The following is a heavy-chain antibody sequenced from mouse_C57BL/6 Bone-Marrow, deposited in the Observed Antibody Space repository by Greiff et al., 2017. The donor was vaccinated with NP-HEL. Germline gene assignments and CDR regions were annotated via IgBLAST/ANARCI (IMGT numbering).Heavy chain of an antibody. J-gene: IGHJ1*03. V-gene: IGHV1-64*01. CDR1: GYTFTSYW. CDR2: IHPNSGST. CDR3: ARRKVYSNYWYFDV. D-gene: IGHD2-5*01. Sequence: QVQLQQPGAELVKPGASVKLSCKASGYTFTSYWMHWVKQRPGQGLEWIGMIHPNSGSTNYNEKFKSKATLTVDKSSSTAYMQLSSLTSEDSAVYYCARRKVYSNYWYFDVWGTGTTVTVSS.